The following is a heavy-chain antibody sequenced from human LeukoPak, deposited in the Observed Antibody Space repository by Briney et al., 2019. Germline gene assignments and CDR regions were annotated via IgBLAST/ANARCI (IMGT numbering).Heavy chain of an antibody. Sequence: PGGSLRLSCAASGFTFSNFYMSWIRHTPGEGLEWVSFISSASTYTNFADSVKGRFTVTRDNAKFSLFQQMNSLRAEDTAVYYCAKFLTGQYDAFDIWGQGTMVTVSA. V-gene: IGHV3-11*03. CDR2: ISSASTYT. CDR3: AKFLTGQYDAFDI. J-gene: IGHJ3*02. CDR1: GFTFSNFY. D-gene: IGHD3-9*01.